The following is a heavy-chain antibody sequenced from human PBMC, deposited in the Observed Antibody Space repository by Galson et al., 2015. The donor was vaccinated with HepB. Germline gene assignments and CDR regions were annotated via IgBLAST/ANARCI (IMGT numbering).Heavy chain of an antibody. CDR3: AKGFGMIAARPLYYYGMDV. J-gene: IGHJ6*02. CDR2: ISYDGSNK. CDR1: GFTFSSYG. D-gene: IGHD6-6*01. V-gene: IGHV3-30*18. Sequence: SLRLSCAASGFTFSSYGMHWVRQAPGKGLEWVAVISYDGSNKYYADSVKGRFTISRDNSKNTLYLQMNSLRAEDTAVYYCAKGFGMIAARPLYYYGMDVWGQGTTVTVSS.